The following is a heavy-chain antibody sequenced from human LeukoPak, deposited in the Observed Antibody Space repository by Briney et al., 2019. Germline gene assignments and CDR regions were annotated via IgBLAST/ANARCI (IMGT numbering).Heavy chain of an antibody. V-gene: IGHV1-24*01. CDR2: FDPEDGET. D-gene: IGHD3-10*01. J-gene: IGHJ4*02. Sequence: ASVKVSCKVSGYTLTELSMHRVRQAPGKGLEWMGGFDPEDGETIYAQKFQGRVTMTEDTSTDTAYMELSSLRSEDTAVYYCARDSGERGSGSYLIAYWGQGTLVTVSS. CDR3: ARDSGERGSGSYLIAY. CDR1: GYTLTELS.